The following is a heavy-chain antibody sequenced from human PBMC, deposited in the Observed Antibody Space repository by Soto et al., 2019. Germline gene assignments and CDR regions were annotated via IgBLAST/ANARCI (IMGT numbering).Heavy chain of an antibody. CDR3: ARDLFRYFDWSALAPDAFDI. CDR1: GGTFSSYT. J-gene: IGHJ3*02. CDR2: IIPILGIA. Sequence: QVQLVQSGAEVKKPGSSVKVSCKASGGTFSSYTISWVRQAPGQGLEWMGRIIPILGIANYAQKFQGRVTITADKSTSTAYMELSSLRSEDTAVYYCARDLFRYFDWSALAPDAFDIWGQGTMVTVSS. V-gene: IGHV1-69*08. D-gene: IGHD3-9*01.